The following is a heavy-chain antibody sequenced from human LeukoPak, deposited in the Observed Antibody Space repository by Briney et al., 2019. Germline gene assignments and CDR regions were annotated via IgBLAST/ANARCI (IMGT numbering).Heavy chain of an antibody. CDR2: IYHSGST. D-gene: IGHD3-22*01. CDR3: ARPTTYPDYYDSSGPAIDI. Sequence: SETLSLTCTVSGYSISSGYHWGWIRQPPGKGLEWIGSIYHSGSTYYNPSLKSRVTISVDTSKNQFSLKLRSVTAADTAVYYCARPTTYPDYYDSSGPAIDIWGQGTMVTVSS. V-gene: IGHV4-38-2*02. J-gene: IGHJ3*02. CDR1: GYSISSGYH.